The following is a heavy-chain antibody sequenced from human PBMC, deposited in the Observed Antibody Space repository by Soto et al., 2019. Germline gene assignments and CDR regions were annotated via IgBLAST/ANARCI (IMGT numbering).Heavy chain of an antibody. CDR1: GLTFSSYG. V-gene: IGHV3-33*01. CDR3: ARVGLVGITGTRWARQAWFDP. CDR2: IWYDGSNK. Sequence: GGSLRLSCAASGLTFSSYGMHWVRQAPGKGLEWVAVIWYDGSNKYYADSVKGRFTISRDNSKNTLYLQMNSPRAEDTAVYYCARVGLVGITGTRWARQAWFDPWGQGTLVTVSS. D-gene: IGHD1-7*01. J-gene: IGHJ5*02.